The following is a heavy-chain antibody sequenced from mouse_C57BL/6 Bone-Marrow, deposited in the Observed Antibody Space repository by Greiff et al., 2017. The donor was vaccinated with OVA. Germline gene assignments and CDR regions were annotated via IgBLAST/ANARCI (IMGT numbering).Heavy chain of an antibody. CDR3: ARDRDYYYGSSSY. J-gene: IGHJ3*01. CDR1: GFTFSSYA. D-gene: IGHD1-1*01. V-gene: IGHV5-4*01. CDR2: ISDGGSYT. Sequence: EVKLMESGGGLVKPGGSLKLSCAASGFTFSSYAMSWVRQTPEKRLEWVATISDGGSYTYYPDNVKGRFTISRDNAKNNLYLQMSHLKSEDTAMYYCARDRDYYYGSSSYWGQGTLVTVSA.